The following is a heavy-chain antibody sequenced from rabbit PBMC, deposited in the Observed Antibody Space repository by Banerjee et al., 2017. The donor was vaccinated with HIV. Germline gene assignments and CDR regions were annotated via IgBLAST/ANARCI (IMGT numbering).Heavy chain of an antibody. CDR1: GFELSSSYY. V-gene: IGHV1S45*01. Sequence: QEQLVESGGGLVQPGGSLKLSCKASGFELSSSYYISWVRQAPGKGLEGIACLHAGFSGDTDYASWAKGRFTISKTSSTTVTLQMTRLTAADTATYFCARDLAGVIGWNFNLWGPVSMV. D-gene: IGHD4-1*01. J-gene: IGHJ4*01. CDR2: LHAGFSGDT. CDR3: ARDLAGVIGWNFNL.